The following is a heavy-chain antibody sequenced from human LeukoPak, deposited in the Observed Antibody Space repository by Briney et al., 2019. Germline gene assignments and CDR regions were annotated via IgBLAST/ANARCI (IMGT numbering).Heavy chain of an antibody. CDR3: AREADSSSWYGDFDY. D-gene: IGHD6-13*01. V-gene: IGHV1-2*02. J-gene: IGHJ4*02. Sequence: ASVKVSCKASGYTFTGYYIHWVRQAPGQGLEWMGWINPNSGGTNYAQKFQGRVTMTRETSISTAYIELSRLTSDDTALYYCAREADSSSWYGDFDYWGQGTLVTVSS. CDR1: GYTFTGYY. CDR2: INPNSGGT.